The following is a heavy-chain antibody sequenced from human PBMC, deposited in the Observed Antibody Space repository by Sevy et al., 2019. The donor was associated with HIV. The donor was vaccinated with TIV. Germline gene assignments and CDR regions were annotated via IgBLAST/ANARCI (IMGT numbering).Heavy chain of an antibody. CDR1: GLTFSSYW. J-gene: IGHJ6*02. V-gene: IGHV3-74*01. CDR3: VRQRGDTVVLPDVLPDYGMDV. Sequence: GGSLRLSCAASGLTFSSYWMHWVRQAPGKGLVRVSRINSDGSSTSYADSVKGRFTISRDNAKNTLYLQMNSLRAEDTAVYYCVRQRGDTVVLPDVLPDYGMDVWSQGTTVTVSS. D-gene: IGHD2-2*01. CDR2: INSDGSST.